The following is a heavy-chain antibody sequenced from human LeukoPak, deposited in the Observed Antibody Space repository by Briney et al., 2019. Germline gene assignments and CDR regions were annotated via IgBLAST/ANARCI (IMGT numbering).Heavy chain of an antibody. D-gene: IGHD3-10*01. J-gene: IGHJ4*02. V-gene: IGHV3-21*01. CDR3: ASYYYGSGSYYNVWDY. CDR2: ISSSSSYI. Sequence: GGSLRLSCAASGFTFSSYSMNWVHQAPGKGLEWVSSISSSSSYIYYADSVKGRFTISRDNAKNSLYLQMNSLRAEDTAVYYCASYYYGSGSYYNVWDYWGQGTLVTVSS. CDR1: GFTFSSYS.